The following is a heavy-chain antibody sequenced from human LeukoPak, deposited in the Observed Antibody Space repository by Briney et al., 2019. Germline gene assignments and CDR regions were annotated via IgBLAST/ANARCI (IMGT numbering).Heavy chain of an antibody. Sequence: GGSLRLSCAASGFTFSSYAMSWVRQAPGKGLEWVSGISGNGGSTYNADSVKGRFTISRDNSNNTLYLQMNSLRAEDTAVYYCAKGMRQFDYWGQGTLVTVSS. CDR2: ISGNGGST. CDR1: GFTFSSYA. V-gene: IGHV3-23*01. CDR3: AKGMRQFDY. J-gene: IGHJ4*02.